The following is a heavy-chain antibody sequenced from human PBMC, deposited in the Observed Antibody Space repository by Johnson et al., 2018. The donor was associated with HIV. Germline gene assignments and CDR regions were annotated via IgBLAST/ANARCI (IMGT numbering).Heavy chain of an antibody. CDR2: INQDESEK. CDR3: ARDSGGKYYIMDAFDI. D-gene: IGHD1-26*01. Sequence: VQLVESGGGLIQPGGSLRLSCAASGFTLSNHWMSWVRQAPGKGLEWVANINQDESEKYYVDSVKGRFTISRDNAKNSLYLQMNSLRAEDTAVYYCARDSGGKYYIMDAFDIWGQGTMVTVSS. CDR1: GFTLSNHW. J-gene: IGHJ3*02. V-gene: IGHV3-7*01.